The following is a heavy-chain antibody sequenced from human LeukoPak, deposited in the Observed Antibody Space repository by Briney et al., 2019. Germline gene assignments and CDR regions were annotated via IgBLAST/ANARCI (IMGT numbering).Heavy chain of an antibody. V-gene: IGHV3-23*01. CDR2: ISGSGGST. CDR3: AKDTMIVVPAIDY. D-gene: IGHD3-22*01. Sequence: GGSLRLSCAASRFAFSSYAMTWVRQAPGKGLEWVSAISGSGGSTYYADSVKGRFTISRDNSKNTLYLQMNSLRAEDTAVYYCAKDTMIVVPAIDYWGQGTLVTVSS. J-gene: IGHJ4*02. CDR1: RFAFSSYA.